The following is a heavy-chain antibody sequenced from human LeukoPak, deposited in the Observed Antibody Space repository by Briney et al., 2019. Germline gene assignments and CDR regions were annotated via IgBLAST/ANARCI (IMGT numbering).Heavy chain of an antibody. CDR1: GFTFNSYW. CDR2: INQDGSEK. CDR3: ARDWVRSSCTD. Sequence: GGSLRLSCAASGFTFNSYWMSWVRQAPGKGLEWVANINQDGSEKYYVDSVKGRFTISRDNAKNSLYLQMNSLRAEDTAVYYCARDWVRSSCTDWGQGTLVTVSS. J-gene: IGHJ4*02. V-gene: IGHV3-7*01. D-gene: IGHD6-13*01.